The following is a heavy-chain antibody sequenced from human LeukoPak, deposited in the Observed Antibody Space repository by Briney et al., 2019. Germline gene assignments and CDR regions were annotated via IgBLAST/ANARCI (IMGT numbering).Heavy chain of an antibody. D-gene: IGHD1-14*01. CDR2: IYTSGST. Sequence: PSETLSLTCTLSGGSISSYYWSWIRQPAGKGLEWIGRIYTSGSTNYNPSLKSRVPMSVDTSKNQFSLKLSSVTAADTAVYYCARVWGDPEDYYYMDVWGKGTTVTVSS. CDR1: GGSISSYY. CDR3: ARVWGDPEDYYYMDV. J-gene: IGHJ6*03. V-gene: IGHV4-4*07.